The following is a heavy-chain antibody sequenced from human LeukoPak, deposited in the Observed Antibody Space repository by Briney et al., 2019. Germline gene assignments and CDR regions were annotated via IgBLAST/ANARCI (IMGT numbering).Heavy chain of an antibody. CDR2: IKQDGSEK. J-gene: IGHJ4*02. CDR3: ARDSRDGYLFDY. CDR1: GFTFSTYW. D-gene: IGHD5-24*01. V-gene: IGHV3-7*01. Sequence: GGSLRLSCVASGFTFSTYWMSWVRQAPGKGLEWVANIKQDGSEKYYVDSVKGRFTISRDNAKNSLYLQMNSLRADDTAVYYCARDSRDGYLFDYWGQGTLVTVSS.